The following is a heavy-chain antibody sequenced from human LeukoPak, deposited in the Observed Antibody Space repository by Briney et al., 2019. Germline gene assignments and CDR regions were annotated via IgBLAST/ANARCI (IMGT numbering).Heavy chain of an antibody. Sequence: SVKVSCKASGGTFSSYAISWVRQAPGQGLEWMGGIIPIFGTADYAQKFQGRVTITADESTGTAYMELSSLRSEDTAVYYCASRYCSGGNCFSRDYYYYYMDVWGKGTTVTVSS. J-gene: IGHJ6*03. CDR3: ASRYCSGGNCFSRDYYYYYMDV. CDR2: IIPIFGTA. V-gene: IGHV1-69*13. CDR1: GGTFSSYA. D-gene: IGHD2-15*01.